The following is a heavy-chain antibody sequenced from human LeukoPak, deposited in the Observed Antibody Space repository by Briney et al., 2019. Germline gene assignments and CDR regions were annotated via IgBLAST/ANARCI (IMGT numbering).Heavy chain of an antibody. CDR3: ARTRYGSGSYYNLDY. J-gene: IGHJ4*02. Sequence: SETLSLTCTVSGGSISSYYWSWIRQPPGKGLEWIGEINHSGSTNYNPSLKSRVTISVDTSKNQFSLKLSSVTAADTAVYYCARTRYGSGSYYNLDYWGQGTLVTVSS. CDR1: GGSISSYY. V-gene: IGHV4-34*01. D-gene: IGHD3-10*01. CDR2: INHSGST.